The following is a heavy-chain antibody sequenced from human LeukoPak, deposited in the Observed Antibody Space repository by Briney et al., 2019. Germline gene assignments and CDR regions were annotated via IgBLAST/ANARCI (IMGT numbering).Heavy chain of an antibody. V-gene: IGHV3-48*04. CDR1: GFKLIGYS. D-gene: IGHD1-26*01. CDR3: TKGGHVDY. Sequence: GGSLRLSCAASGFKLIGYSMNWVRQAPGKGLEWVSYINSSSGTIIYADSVKGRFTISRDNAKNSLYLQMNSLRAEDTAVYYGTKGGHVDYWGQGTLITVS. CDR2: INSSSGTI. J-gene: IGHJ4*02.